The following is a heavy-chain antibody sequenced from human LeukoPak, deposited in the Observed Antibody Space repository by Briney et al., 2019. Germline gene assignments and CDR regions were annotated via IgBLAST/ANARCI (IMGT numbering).Heavy chain of an antibody. D-gene: IGHD1-14*01. CDR3: ARDRPGTTSLKY. CDR2: SGNT. V-gene: IGHV4-59*01. J-gene: IGHJ4*02. Sequence: SETLSLTCTVSGVSISTSYWSWIRQPPGKGLEWIGYSGNTNHNPSLESRVTISVDTSKNQFFLRLTSVTAADTAVYYCARDRPGTTSLKYWGQGTLVTVSS. CDR1: GVSISTSY.